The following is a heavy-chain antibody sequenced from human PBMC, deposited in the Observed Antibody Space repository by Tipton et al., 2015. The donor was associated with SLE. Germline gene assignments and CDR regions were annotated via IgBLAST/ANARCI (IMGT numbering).Heavy chain of an antibody. D-gene: IGHD2-2*02. CDR1: GGSFSGYY. Sequence: TLSLTCAVYGGSFSGYYWSWIRQPPGKGLEWIGEINHSGSTNYNPSLKSRVTISVDTSKNQFSLKLSSVTAADTAAYYCARGLGYCSSTSCYTGYYFDYWGQGTLVTVSS. V-gene: IGHV4-34*01. CDR3: ARGLGYCSSTSCYTGYYFDY. CDR2: INHSGST. J-gene: IGHJ4*02.